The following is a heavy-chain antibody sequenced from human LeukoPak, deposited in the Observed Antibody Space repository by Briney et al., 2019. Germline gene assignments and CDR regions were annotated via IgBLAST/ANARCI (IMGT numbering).Heavy chain of an antibody. CDR2: AVTNTGGT. Sequence: GASVKVSCKASGYTFTDYYIHWVRQAPGQGLEWMGWAVTNTGGTNYAQSFRGRVAMTRDTSMHTVYMELSSLKSDDTAIYYCARGGPFHGFDFWGQGTSVIVSS. CDR1: GYTFTDYY. CDR3: ARGGPFHGFDF. V-gene: IGHV1-2*02. D-gene: IGHD3-16*01. J-gene: IGHJ3*01.